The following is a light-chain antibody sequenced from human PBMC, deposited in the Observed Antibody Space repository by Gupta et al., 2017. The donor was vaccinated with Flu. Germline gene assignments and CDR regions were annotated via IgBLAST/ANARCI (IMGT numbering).Light chain of an antibody. CDR2: DAS. J-gene: IGKJ1*01. CDR1: QGSSSA. Sequence: AIQLTQSPSSLSASVGDRVTIPCRASQGSSSALARYQQKPGKAPKLLIYDASSLESGVPSRCSGSGSGTDFTLTISSLQPEDFATYYCQQFNNYPRTFGQGTKVEIK. V-gene: IGKV1D-13*01. CDR3: QQFNNYPRT.